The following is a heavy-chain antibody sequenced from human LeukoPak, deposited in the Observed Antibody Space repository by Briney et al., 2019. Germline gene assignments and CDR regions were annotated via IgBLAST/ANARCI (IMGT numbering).Heavy chain of an antibody. Sequence: GGSLRLSCAASGFTFDDYAMPWVRQAPGKGLEWVSGISWNSGSIGYADSVKGRFTISRDNAKNSLYLQMNSLRAEDTALYYCAKDSAGYSSSWFNYWGQGTLVTVSS. D-gene: IGHD6-13*01. V-gene: IGHV3-9*01. CDR2: ISWNSGSI. CDR1: GFTFDDYA. CDR3: AKDSAGYSSSWFNY. J-gene: IGHJ4*02.